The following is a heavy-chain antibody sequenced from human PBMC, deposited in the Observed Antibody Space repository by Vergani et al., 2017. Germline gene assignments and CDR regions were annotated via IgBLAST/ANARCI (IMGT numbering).Heavy chain of an antibody. J-gene: IGHJ6*03. V-gene: IGHV1-8*02. CDR1: GGTFSSYA. Sequence: QVQLVQSGAEVKKPGSSVKVSCKASGGTFSSYAISWVRQAPGQGLEWMGWMNPNSGNTGYAQKFQGRVTMTRNTSISTAYMELSSLRSEDTAVYYCARGPRVGATNFYYYYYMDVWGKGTTVTVSS. CDR3: ARGPRVGATNFYYYYYMDV. D-gene: IGHD1-26*01. CDR2: MNPNSGNT.